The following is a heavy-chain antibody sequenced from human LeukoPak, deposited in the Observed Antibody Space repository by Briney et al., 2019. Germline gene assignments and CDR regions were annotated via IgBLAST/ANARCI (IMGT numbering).Heavy chain of an antibody. CDR3: ARVHLGYCSSTSCYTGYMDV. CDR2: ISAYNGNT. D-gene: IGHD2-2*02. Sequence: ASVKVSCKASGYTFTSYGISWVRQAPGQGLEWMGWISAYNGNTNYAQKLQGRVTMTTDTSTSTAYMELRSLRSDDTAVYYCARVHLGYCSSTSCYTGYMDVWGKGTTVTVSS. V-gene: IGHV1-18*01. CDR1: GYTFTSYG. J-gene: IGHJ6*03.